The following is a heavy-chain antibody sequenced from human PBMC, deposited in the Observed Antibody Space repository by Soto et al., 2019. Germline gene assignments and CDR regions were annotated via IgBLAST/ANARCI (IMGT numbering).Heavy chain of an antibody. CDR3: ARGLYCLTGRCFPNWFDS. CDR1: GDSISTVDYF. D-gene: IGHD7-27*01. Sequence: QVQLLESGPGLVKPSQTLSLTCSVSGDSISTVDYFWAWIRQPPGQALEYIGYIYRSATTYFNPSFASRVAISLDTSKSQFSLNVTSVTAADTAVYFCARGLYCLTGRCFPNWFDSWGQGALVTVSS. J-gene: IGHJ5*01. V-gene: IGHV4-30-4*01. CDR2: IYRSATT.